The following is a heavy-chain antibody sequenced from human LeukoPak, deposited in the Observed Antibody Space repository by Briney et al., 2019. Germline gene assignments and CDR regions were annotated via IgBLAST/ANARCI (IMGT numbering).Heavy chain of an antibody. CDR2: INHSGST. D-gene: IGHD3-22*01. V-gene: IGHV4-34*01. J-gene: IGHJ6*03. CDR3: ARDRFDDSSGYYYHYYFYMDV. Sequence: TSETLSLTCAVYGGSFSGYYWSWTRQPPGKGLEWIGEINHSGSTNYNPSLKSRVTISVDTSKNQFSLKLSSVTAADTAVYYCARDRFDDSSGYYYHYYFYMDVWGKGTTVTVSS. CDR1: GGSFSGYY.